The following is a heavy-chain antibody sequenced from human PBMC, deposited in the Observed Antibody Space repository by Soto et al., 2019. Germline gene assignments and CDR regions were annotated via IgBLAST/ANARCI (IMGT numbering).Heavy chain of an antibody. CDR2: ISGSGGST. V-gene: IGHV3-23*01. J-gene: IGHJ4*02. CDR3: AKENGYSSSWFEFDY. Sequence: EVQLLESGGGLVQPGGSLRLSCAASGFTFSSYAMSWVRQAPGKGLEWVSAISGSGGSTYYADSVKGRFTISRDNSKNTLYLPMNTLRAEDTAVYYCAKENGYSSSWFEFDYWGQGTLVTVSS. CDR1: GFTFSSYA. D-gene: IGHD6-13*01.